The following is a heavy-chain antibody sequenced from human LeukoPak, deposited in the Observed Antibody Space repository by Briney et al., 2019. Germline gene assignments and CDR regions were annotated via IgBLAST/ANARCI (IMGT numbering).Heavy chain of an antibody. D-gene: IGHD2-15*01. CDR2: INHSGST. Sequence: SETLSLTCAVYGGSFSGYYWSWIRQPPGKGLERIGEINHSGSTNYNPSLKSRVTISVDTSKNQFSLKLSSVTAADTAVYYCARGAGGGGYGAFDIWGQGTMVTVSS. J-gene: IGHJ3*02. CDR1: GGSFSGYY. CDR3: ARGAGGGGYGAFDI. V-gene: IGHV4-34*01.